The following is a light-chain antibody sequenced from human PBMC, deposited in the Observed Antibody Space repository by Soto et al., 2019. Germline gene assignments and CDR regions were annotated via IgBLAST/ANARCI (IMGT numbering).Light chain of an antibody. CDR1: GSDVGSYNL. CDR3: CAYAGRDTGL. V-gene: IGLV2-23*01. J-gene: IGLJ3*02. CDR2: EDT. Sequence: QSALTQPASVSGSPGQSITISCTGSGSDVGSYNLVSWFQHHPGKAPKLMIYEDTKRPSGVSPRFSGSKSGSTASLTISGLQAEDESNYFCCAYAGRDTGLFGGGTKVTVL.